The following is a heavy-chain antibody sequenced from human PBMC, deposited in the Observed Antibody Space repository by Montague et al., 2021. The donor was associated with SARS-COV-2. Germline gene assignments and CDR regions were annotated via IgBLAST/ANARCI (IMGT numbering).Heavy chain of an antibody. V-gene: IGHV4-4*08. Sequence: SETLSLTCTVSSDSITSYYWGWIRKPQGKRMEWLGYVYINGTTNYNPTLNSRIAISVGTYKNQFSLRLDSVTAADTAIYFCATLTQSNGDFWGQGARVTVS. J-gene: IGHJ4*02. CDR3: ATLTQSNGDF. CDR1: SDSITSYY. CDR2: VYINGTT. D-gene: IGHD4/OR15-4a*01.